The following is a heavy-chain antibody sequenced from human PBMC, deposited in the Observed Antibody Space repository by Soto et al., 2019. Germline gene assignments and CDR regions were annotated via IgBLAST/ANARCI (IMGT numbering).Heavy chain of an antibody. J-gene: IGHJ4*02. V-gene: IGHV4-39*01. CDR3: ARRRPRNCSGGSCYYFDY. Sequence: ETLSLTCTVSGGSISSSSYYWGWIRQPPGKGLEWIGSIYYSGSTYYNPSLKSRVTISVDTSKNQFSLKLSSVTAADTAVYYCARRRPRNCSGGSCYYFDYWGQGTLVTVSS. CDR2: IYYSGST. D-gene: IGHD2-15*01. CDR1: GGSISSSSYY.